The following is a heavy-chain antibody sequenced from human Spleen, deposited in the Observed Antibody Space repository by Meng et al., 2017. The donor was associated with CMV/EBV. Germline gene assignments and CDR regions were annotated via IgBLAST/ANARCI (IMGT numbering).Heavy chain of an antibody. V-gene: IGHV1-2*02. CDR2: INPNSGGT. CDR3: ARGGSRVLRFWEWLSFDY. Sequence: ASVKVSCKASGYTFTGYYMHWVRQAPGQGLEWMGWINPNSGGTNYAQKFQGRVTMTRDTSISTAYMELSRLRSDDTAVYYCARGGSRVLRFWEWLSFDYWGQGTLVTVSS. J-gene: IGHJ4*02. D-gene: IGHD3-3*01. CDR1: GYTFTGYY.